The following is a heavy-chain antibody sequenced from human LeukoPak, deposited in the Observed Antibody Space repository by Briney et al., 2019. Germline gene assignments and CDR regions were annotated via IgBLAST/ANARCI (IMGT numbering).Heavy chain of an antibody. V-gene: IGHV4-39*01. J-gene: IGHJ5*02. Sequence: SETLSLTCTVSGGSISSSSYYWGWIRQPPGKGLEWIGSIYYSGSTYYNPSLKSRVTISVDTSKNQFSLKLSSVTAADTAVYYCARRWEVPAAPFDPWGQGTLVTVSS. D-gene: IGHD2-2*01. CDR2: IYYSGST. CDR3: ARRWEVPAAPFDP. CDR1: GGSISSSSYY.